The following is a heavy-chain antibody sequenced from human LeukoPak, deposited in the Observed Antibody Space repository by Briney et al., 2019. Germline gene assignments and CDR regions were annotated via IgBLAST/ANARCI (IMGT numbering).Heavy chain of an antibody. CDR3: SRGRYCSSTSCFDY. D-gene: IGHD2-2*01. CDR2: MNLKSGNT. CDR1: GYTFTSYD. V-gene: IGHV1-8*01. Sequence: GASVKLSCKASGYTFTSYDINWVRQATGQGLERMGWMNLKSGNTGYAQKFQGRVTITRNTSISTAYMELSSPRSEDTAVYFCSRGRYCSSTSCFDYWGQGTLVTVSS. J-gene: IGHJ4*02.